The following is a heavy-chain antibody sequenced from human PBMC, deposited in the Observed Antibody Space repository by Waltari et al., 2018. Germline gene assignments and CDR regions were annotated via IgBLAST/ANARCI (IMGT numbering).Heavy chain of an antibody. CDR1: GFTFSSYW. D-gene: IGHD4-17*01. J-gene: IGHJ4*02. V-gene: IGHV3-74*01. CDR3: ASHDYGDFRAFDY. CDR2: INSDGSST. Sequence: EVQLVESGGGLVQPGGSLRLSCAASGFTFSSYWMHWVRKAPGKGLVWVSRINSDGSSTSYADSVKGRFTISRDNAKNTLYLQMNSLRAEDTAVYYCASHDYGDFRAFDYWGQGTLVTVSS.